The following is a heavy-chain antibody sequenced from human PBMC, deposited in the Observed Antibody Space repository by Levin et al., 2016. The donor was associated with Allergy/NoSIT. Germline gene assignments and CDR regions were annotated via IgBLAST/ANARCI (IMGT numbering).Heavy chain of an antibody. D-gene: IGHD3-10*01. J-gene: IGHJ3*02. CDR1: GGSVSIYD. V-gene: IGHV4-59*02. CDR3: ARGFYGSGRADAFDI. CDR2: IHHSENT. Sequence: SETLSLTCSVTGGSVSIYDWSWIRQPPGKGLEWIGYIHHSENTNYNPSLKSRLSISVDTSKNQFSLKLSSVTAADTAVYYCARGFYGSGRADAFDIWGRGTMVTVSS.